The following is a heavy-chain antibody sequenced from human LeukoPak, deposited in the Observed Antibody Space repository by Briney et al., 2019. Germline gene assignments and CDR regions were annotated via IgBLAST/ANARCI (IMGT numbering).Heavy chain of an antibody. J-gene: IGHJ6*02. D-gene: IGHD1-14*01. V-gene: IGHV4-34*01. CDR1: GGSFSGYY. Sequence: SETLSPTCAVYGGSFSGYYWSWIRQPPGKGLEWIGEINHSGSTNYNPSLKSRVTISVDTSKNQFSLKLSSVTAADTAVYYCARDRYPYGMDVWGQGTTVTVSS. CDR2: INHSGST. CDR3: ARDRYPYGMDV.